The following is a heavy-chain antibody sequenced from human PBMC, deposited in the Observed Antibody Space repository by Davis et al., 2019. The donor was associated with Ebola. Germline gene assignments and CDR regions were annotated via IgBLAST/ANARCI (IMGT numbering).Heavy chain of an antibody. CDR2: INPNSGGT. CDR3: ARDGYCSSTSCYWGAFDI. V-gene: IGHV1-2*02. Sequence: ASVKVSCKASGYTFTGYYMHWVRQAPGQGLEWMGWINPNSGGTNYAQKFQGRVTMTRDTSISTAYMELSRLRSDDTAVYYCARDGYCSSTSCYWGAFDIWGQGTMVTVSS. J-gene: IGHJ3*02. CDR1: GYTFTGYY. D-gene: IGHD2-2*03.